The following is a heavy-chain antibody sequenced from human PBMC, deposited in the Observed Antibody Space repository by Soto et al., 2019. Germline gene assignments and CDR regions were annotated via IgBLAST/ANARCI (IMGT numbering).Heavy chain of an antibody. CDR2: IWYDGSNK. V-gene: IGHV3-33*01. Sequence: GGSLRLSCAASGFTFSSYGMHWVRQAPGKGLEWVAVIWYDGSNKYYADSVKGRFTISRDNSKNTLYLQMNSLRAEDTAVYYCARDKDFWSGYPFDYWGQGTLVTVSS. CDR3: ARDKDFWSGYPFDY. D-gene: IGHD3-3*01. J-gene: IGHJ4*02. CDR1: GFTFSSYG.